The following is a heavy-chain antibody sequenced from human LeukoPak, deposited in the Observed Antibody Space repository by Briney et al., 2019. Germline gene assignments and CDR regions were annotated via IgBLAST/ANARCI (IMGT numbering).Heavy chain of an antibody. CDR3: ARDQNRAFDI. J-gene: IGHJ3*02. CDR1: GASISSYY. Sequence: PSETLSLTCTVSGASISSYYWSWIRQPPGKGLEWIGYIYYTGSTNYNPSLKSRVTMSVDTSKNRFSLKVSPMTAADTAVYYCARDQNRAFDIWGPGTMVTVSS. V-gene: IGHV4-59*01. CDR2: IYYTGST.